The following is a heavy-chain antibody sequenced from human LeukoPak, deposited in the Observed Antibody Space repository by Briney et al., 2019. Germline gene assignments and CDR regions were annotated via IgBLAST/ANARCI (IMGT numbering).Heavy chain of an antibody. V-gene: IGHV3-48*03. CDR3: ARPRLGSAWYFDY. J-gene: IGHJ4*02. D-gene: IGHD6-19*01. CDR2: ISTSSSTI. CDR1: GFSLSSYE. Sequence: GGSLRLFCVASGFSLSSYEMNWVRQAPGKGPEWLAYISTSSSTINYADSVRGRFTISRDDAKSLLYLQMSGLRVEDTALYYCARPRLGSAWYFDYWGRGTLVSVSS.